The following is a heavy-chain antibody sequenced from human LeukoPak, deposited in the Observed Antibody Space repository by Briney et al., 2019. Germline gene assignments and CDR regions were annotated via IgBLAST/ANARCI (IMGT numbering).Heavy chain of an antibody. CDR2: ISGSGGST. V-gene: IGHV3-23*01. J-gene: IGHJ5*02. CDR1: GFTFSSYA. Sequence: GGSLRLSCAASGFTFSSYAMSWVRQAPGKGLEWVSAISGSGGSTYYADSVKGRFTISRDNSKNTMYLQMNSLRAEDTAVYYCAKDQFSSGLNWFDPWGQGTLVTVSS. D-gene: IGHD6-19*01. CDR3: AKDQFSSGLNWFDP.